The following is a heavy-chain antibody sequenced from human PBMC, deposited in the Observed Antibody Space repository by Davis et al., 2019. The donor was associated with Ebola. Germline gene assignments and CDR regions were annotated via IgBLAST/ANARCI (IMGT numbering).Heavy chain of an antibody. V-gene: IGHV5-51*01. Sequence: GGSLRLSCKGSGYNFSSYWIAWVRQMPGKGLEWMAIIYPGDSDTRFSPSFQGQVTISADKSITTAYLQWSSLKASDTAMYFCARHKIAVAGTQGAFDIWGQGTMVTVSS. CDR1: GYNFSSYW. J-gene: IGHJ3*02. CDR2: IYPGDSDT. CDR3: ARHKIAVAGTQGAFDI. D-gene: IGHD6-19*01.